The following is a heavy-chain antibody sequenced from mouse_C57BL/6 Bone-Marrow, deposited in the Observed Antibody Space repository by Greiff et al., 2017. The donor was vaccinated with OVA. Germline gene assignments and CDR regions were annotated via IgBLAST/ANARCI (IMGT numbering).Heavy chain of an antibody. V-gene: IGHV14-1*01. D-gene: IGHD3-2*02. CDR1: GYNITDYY. CDR3: TTETAHASFAY. J-gene: IGHJ3*01. CDR2: IDPEDGDT. Sequence: EVQLQQPGAELVRPGASVKLSCTASGYNITDYYMHWVKQRPEQGLEWIGRIDPEDGDTDYAPKFQGKATMTVDTSSNTAYLQLSSLTSEDTAVSYCTTETAHASFAYWGQGTMVTVSA.